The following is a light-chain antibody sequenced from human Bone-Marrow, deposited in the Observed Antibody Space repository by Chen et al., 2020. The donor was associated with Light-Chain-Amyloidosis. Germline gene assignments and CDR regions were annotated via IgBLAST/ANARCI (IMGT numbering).Light chain of an antibody. CDR2: YDS. V-gene: IGLV3-21*02. CDR1: NIGRKG. J-gene: IGLJ2*01. Sequence: SYVVHQPPSVAEAPGPTATITWGGNNIGRKGVHWYQQKPGQAHVLFGYYDSDRPAWIPERFSGSNSGNTATLTISSVEAGDEADYYCQVWDIISDQVVFGGGTKLTVL. CDR3: QVWDIISDQVV.